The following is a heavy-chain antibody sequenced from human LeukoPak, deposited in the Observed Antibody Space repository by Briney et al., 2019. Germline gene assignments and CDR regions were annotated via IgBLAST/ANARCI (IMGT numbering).Heavy chain of an antibody. V-gene: IGHV3-23*01. D-gene: IGHD3-10*01. CDR1: GFTFSSYA. J-gene: IGHJ4*02. CDR3: AKDRVGGNIFDY. Sequence: GGSLRLSCAASGFTFSSYALSWVRQAPGKGLEWVSGISASGDSTYYADSVKGRFTISRDNSTNTLYLQMNSLRAEDTAVYYCAKDRVGGNIFDYWGQETLVTVSP. CDR2: ISASGDST.